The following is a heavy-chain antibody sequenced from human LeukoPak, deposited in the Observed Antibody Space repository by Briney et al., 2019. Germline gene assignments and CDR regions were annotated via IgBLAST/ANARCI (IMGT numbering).Heavy chain of an antibody. J-gene: IGHJ5*01. V-gene: IGHV3-23*01. CDR3: AKEPREYCSSTSCPNWFDS. CDR1: GFTFNNYA. Sequence: SGGSLRFSCAAPGFTFNNYAMTWVGKAPGKGLKWFSPIRASGGTTYYADSVKGRFTISRDNSENTLFLQMNSLRAEDTAVYYCAKEPREYCSSTSCPNWFDSWGQGTLVTVSS. D-gene: IGHD2-2*01. CDR2: IRASGGTT.